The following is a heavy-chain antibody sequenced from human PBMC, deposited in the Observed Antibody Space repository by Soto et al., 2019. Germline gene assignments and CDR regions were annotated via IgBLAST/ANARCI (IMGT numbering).Heavy chain of an antibody. V-gene: IGHV4-39*01. CDR1: GGSISSSSYY. D-gene: IGHD6-6*01. CDR3: AIHVAEYSSCLDY. J-gene: IGHJ4*02. Sequence: QLQLQESVPGLVKPSETLSLTCTVSGGSISSSSYYWGWIRQPTGKGLEWIGSIYYSGSTYYNPSLKSRVSISLDTSKNQFSLKLSSVTAEDTAVYYCAIHVAEYSSCLDYWGQGTLDTVS. CDR2: IYYSGST.